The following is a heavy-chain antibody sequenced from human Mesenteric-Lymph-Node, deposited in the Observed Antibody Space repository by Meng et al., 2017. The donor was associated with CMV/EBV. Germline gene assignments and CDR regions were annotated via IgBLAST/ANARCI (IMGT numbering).Heavy chain of an antibody. V-gene: IGHV5-51*01. D-gene: IGHD2-2*01. CDR2: IDPGDSII. Sequence: KVSCKAFGYSFTSYWIGWVRQMPGKGLEWMGAIDPGDSIIRYSPSFQGQVTISADKSISAAYLQWSSLKASDTAMYYCARHSWLGYCSSTSCYAFDMWGQGTMVTVSS. J-gene: IGHJ3*02. CDR1: GYSFTSYW. CDR3: ARHSWLGYCSSTSCYAFDM.